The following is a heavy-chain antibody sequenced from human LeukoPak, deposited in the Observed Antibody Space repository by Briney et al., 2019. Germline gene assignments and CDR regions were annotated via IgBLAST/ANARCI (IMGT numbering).Heavy chain of an antibody. V-gene: IGHV4-38-2*02. CDR1: GYSIMSTFY. CDR3: ARVSDDEHGGNSGAVYFES. Sequence: PSETLSLTCTVSGYSIMSTFYWGWIRQSPEKGLEWIGNVYHSGTTYSNPSLRSRVSISVDTSKNQFSLKLSSVTAADTAIYYCARVSDDEHGGNSGAVYFESWGQGTVVTVSS. J-gene: IGHJ4*02. D-gene: IGHD4-23*01. CDR2: VYHSGTT.